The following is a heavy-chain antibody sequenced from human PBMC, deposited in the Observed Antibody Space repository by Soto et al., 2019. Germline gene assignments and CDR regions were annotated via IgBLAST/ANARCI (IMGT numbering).Heavy chain of an antibody. CDR1: GFIFRNYA. V-gene: IGHV3-23*01. CDR3: AKVASSNWLNWFHX. D-gene: IGHD6-13*01. CDR2: IGDRSIST. J-gene: IGHJ5*02. Sequence: GGSLRLSCAASGFIFRNYAMAWVRQAPGKRLEWVCSIGDRSISTYYAYSVNVRFTISIDNSKDTVYLEMNSLTVEDTAVYHCAKVASSNWLNWFHXWGQGTLVTVSX.